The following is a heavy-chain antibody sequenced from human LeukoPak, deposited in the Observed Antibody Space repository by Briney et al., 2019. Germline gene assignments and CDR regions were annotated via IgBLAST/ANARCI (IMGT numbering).Heavy chain of an antibody. D-gene: IGHD1-26*01. CDR3: ARREWELLAFDY. J-gene: IGHJ4*02. CDR2: IYYSGST. CDR1: GGSISSSNW. V-gene: IGHV4-39*01. Sequence: SGTLSLTCAVSGGSISSSNWWSWIRQPPGKGLEWIGSIYYSGSTYYNPSLKSRVTISVDTSKNQFSLKLSSVTAADTAVYYCARREWELLAFDYWGQGTLVTVSS.